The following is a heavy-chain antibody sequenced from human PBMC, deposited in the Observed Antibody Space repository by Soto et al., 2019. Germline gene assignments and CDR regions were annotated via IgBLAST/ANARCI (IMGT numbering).Heavy chain of an antibody. CDR3: AKDPGGDTAMVTYFDY. V-gene: IGHV3-23*01. D-gene: IGHD5-18*01. CDR1: GFTFSSHA. Sequence: GAMRLSCAASGFTFSSHAMSWVRQAPGKGLEWVSAISGSGGSTYYADSVKGRFTISRDNSKNTLYLQMNSLRAEDTAVYYCAKDPGGDTAMVTYFDYWGQGTLVTVSS. J-gene: IGHJ4*02. CDR2: ISGSGGST.